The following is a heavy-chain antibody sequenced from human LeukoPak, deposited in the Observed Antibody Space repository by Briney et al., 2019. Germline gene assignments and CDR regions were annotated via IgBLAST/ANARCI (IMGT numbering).Heavy chain of an antibody. Sequence: GGSLRLSCAASGVTFSTYARHWVRQPPGKGLEWVTFIRYYGSNEYYADPVNRRFTIASDNSKKTLYMQMNRLRAEDTAVYSCEKQVGSTGKFKYWGQGNLVNVS. CDR1: GVTFSTYA. J-gene: IGHJ4*02. CDR2: IRYYGSNE. CDR3: EKQVGSTGKFKY. D-gene: IGHD1-26*01. V-gene: IGHV3-30*02.